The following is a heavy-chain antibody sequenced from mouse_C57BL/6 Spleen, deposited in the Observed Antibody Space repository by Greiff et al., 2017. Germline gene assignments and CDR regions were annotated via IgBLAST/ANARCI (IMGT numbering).Heavy chain of an antibody. CDR3: AREGSRYFDV. D-gene: IGHD1-1*01. V-gene: IGHV1-80*01. Sequence: VMLQQSGAELVKPGASVKISCKASGYAFSSYWMNWVKQRPGKGLEWIGQIYPGAGDTNYNGKFKGKATLTADKSSSTAYMQLSSLTSEDSAVYFCAREGSRYFDVWGTGTTVTVSS. CDR1: GYAFSSYW. J-gene: IGHJ1*03. CDR2: IYPGAGDT.